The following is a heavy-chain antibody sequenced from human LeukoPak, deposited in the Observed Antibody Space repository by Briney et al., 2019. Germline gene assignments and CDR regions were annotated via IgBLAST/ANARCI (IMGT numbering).Heavy chain of an antibody. D-gene: IGHD6-19*01. V-gene: IGHV3-48*04. CDR3: ARGWYSSGWSLDY. J-gene: IGHJ4*02. CDR2: ISTRATTI. CDR1: GFTFSSYW. Sequence: PGGSLRLSCAASGFTFSSYWMSWVRQAPGKGLEWVSYISTRATTIYYTDSVKGRFTISRDNANNSLYLQMNSLRAEDAAVYYCARGWYSSGWSLDYWGQGTLVTVSS.